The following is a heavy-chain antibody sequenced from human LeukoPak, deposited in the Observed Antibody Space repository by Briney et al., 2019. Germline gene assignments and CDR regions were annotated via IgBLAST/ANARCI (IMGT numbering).Heavy chain of an antibody. J-gene: IGHJ4*02. Sequence: ASVKVSCKASGYTFTSYYMHWVRQAPGQGLEWMGIINPSGGSTSYAQKFQGRVTMTRDTSTSTVYMELSSLRSEDTAVYHCARHTRGNGEEYYFDYWGQGTLVTVSS. CDR1: GYTFTSYY. CDR2: INPSGGST. D-gene: IGHD2/OR15-2a*01. CDR3: ARHTRGNGEEYYFDY. V-gene: IGHV1-46*01.